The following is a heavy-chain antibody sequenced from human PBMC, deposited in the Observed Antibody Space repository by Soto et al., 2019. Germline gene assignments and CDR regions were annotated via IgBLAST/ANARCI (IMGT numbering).Heavy chain of an antibody. CDR2: INQDGSEI. V-gene: IGHV3-7*01. CDR3: VRAVASAGSY. J-gene: IGHJ4*02. Sequence: EVQLVESGGGLVQPGGSLRLSCAASGFTLSSFWMNWVRQAPGKGLEWVANINQDGSEIYYVDSVKGRFTISRDNAQNSLYLQMISLRVEDTAVYYCVRAVASAGSYWGQGTLVTVSS. CDR1: GFTLSSFW. D-gene: IGHD3-10*01.